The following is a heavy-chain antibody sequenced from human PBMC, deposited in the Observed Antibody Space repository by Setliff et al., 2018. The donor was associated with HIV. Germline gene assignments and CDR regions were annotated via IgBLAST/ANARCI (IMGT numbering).Heavy chain of an antibody. D-gene: IGHD1-1*01. CDR3: ARQLSNSFDY. Sequence: GASVKVSCKSSGYTFTDYFMHWVRQAPGQGLEWMGWISPDNGNTGISQRFRGGVTMTRDRSINTAYMEFSGLTSDDTAIYYCARQLSNSFDYWGQGTLVTVSS. J-gene: IGHJ4*02. V-gene: IGHV1-2*02. CDR2: ISPDNGNT. CDR1: GYTFTDYF.